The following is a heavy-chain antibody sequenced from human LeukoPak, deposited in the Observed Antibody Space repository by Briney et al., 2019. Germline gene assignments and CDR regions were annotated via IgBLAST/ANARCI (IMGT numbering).Heavy chain of an antibody. CDR3: ARVFTISSGWYRSFDY. CDR2: ISAYNGNT. V-gene: IGHV1-18*01. D-gene: IGHD6-19*01. CDR1: GYTFTSYG. J-gene: IGHJ4*02. Sequence: ASVKVSCKASGYTFTSYGISWVRQAPGQGLEWMGWISAYNGNTSYAQKLQGRVTMTTDTSTSTAYMELRSLRSDDTAVYYCARVFTISSGWYRSFDYWGQGTLVTVSS.